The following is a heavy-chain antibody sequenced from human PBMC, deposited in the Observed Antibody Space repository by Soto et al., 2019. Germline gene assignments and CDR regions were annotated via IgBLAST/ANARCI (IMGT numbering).Heavy chain of an antibody. D-gene: IGHD6-13*01. CDR2: ISGSGFST. V-gene: IGHV3-23*01. CDR1: AFTFSSYA. CDR3: AKAKDSSSWYPVYFQH. J-gene: IGHJ1*01. Sequence: GCLRLSCAPSAFTFSSYAITCVLPSPGEGLEWVSAISGSGFSTYYADSVKGRFTISRDNSKNTLYLQMNSLRADDTAVYYCAKAKDSSSWYPVYFQHWGQGTLVTVSS.